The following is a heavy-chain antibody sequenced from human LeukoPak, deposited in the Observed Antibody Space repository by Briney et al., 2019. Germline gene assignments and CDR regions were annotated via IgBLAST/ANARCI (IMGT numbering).Heavy chain of an antibody. CDR3: ARVDYDYVWGSHNAFDI. CDR2: ISSSSSYI. CDR1: GFTFSSYS. Sequence: GGSLRLSCAASGFTFSSYSMNWVRQAPGKGLEWVSSISSSSSYIYYADSVKGRFTISRDNAKNSLYLQMNSLRAEDTALYYCARVDYDYVWGSHNAFDIWGQGTMVTVSS. D-gene: IGHD3-16*01. V-gene: IGHV3-21*01. J-gene: IGHJ3*02.